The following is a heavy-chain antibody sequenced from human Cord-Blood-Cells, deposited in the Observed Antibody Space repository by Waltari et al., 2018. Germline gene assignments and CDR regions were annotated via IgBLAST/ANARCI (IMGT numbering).Heavy chain of an antibody. CDR1: GFSLRTSGVG. Sequence: QITLKESGPTLVKPTQTLTLTCTFSGFSLRTSGVGVGWIRQPPGKALEWLALIYWDDDKRYSPSLKSRLTITKDTSKNQVVLTMTNMDPVDTATYYCAHRDSTGDKYAFDIWGQGTMVTVSS. D-gene: IGHD7-27*01. V-gene: IGHV2-5*02. CDR3: AHRDSTGDKYAFDI. J-gene: IGHJ3*02. CDR2: IYWDDDK.